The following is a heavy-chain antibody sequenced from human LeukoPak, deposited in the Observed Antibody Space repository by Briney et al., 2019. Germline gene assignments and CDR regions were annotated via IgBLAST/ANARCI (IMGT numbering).Heavy chain of an antibody. CDR2: ISSSGSTI. J-gene: IGHJ4*02. CDR1: GFTFSVYY. Sequence: GGSLRLSCAASGFTFSVYYMSCIRHAPGRGREYVSYISSSGSTIYYADSVKGRFTISRDNAKNSLYLQMNSLRAEDTAVYYCARDHDWSGYYQYYFDYWGQGTLVTVSS. V-gene: IGHV3-11*01. D-gene: IGHD3-3*01. CDR3: ARDHDWSGYYQYYFDY.